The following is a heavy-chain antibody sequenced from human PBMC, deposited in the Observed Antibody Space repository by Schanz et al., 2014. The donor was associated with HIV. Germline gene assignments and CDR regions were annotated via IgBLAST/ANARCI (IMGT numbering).Heavy chain of an antibody. J-gene: IGHJ6*02. D-gene: IGHD3-10*01. CDR1: GFTFSDYY. Sequence: VQLGESGGGLVKPGGSLRLSCAASGFTFSDYYMSGIRQAPGRGWEWVSIVIGRGGITYYADSVKGRFTISRDNSKNTVDLQMNSLRAEDTAVYYCAKAGGGPSPSYYGMDVWGQGTTVTVSS. CDR3: AKAGGGPSPSYYGMDV. CDR2: IGRGGIT. V-gene: IGHV3-66*01.